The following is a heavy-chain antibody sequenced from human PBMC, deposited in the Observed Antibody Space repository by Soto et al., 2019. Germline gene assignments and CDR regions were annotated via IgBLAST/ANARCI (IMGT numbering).Heavy chain of an antibody. CDR1: GYTFTTYG. Sequence: EASVKVSCKASGYTFTTYGISWGRQAPGQGLEWMGWISPYNGTTKYAEKFQGEMTMTTDTATSTAYMDLRSLRSDDTAVYYCARDGERDTGLNFYYYLHGMDAWGQGTRVTVSS. J-gene: IGHJ6*02. CDR3: ARDGERDTGLNFYYYLHGMDA. D-gene: IGHD1-1*01. V-gene: IGHV1-18*04. CDR2: ISPYNGTT.